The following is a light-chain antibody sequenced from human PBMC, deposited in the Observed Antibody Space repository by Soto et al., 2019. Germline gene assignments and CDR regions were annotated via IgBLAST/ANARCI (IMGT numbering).Light chain of an antibody. V-gene: IGLV2-14*01. CDR3: SSYTSSSTYV. CDR1: SSDVGRYNY. Sequence: QSALNQPASVSGSPGQSITISCTGTSSDVGRYNYVSWYQQHPGKAPKLIIYDVVSRPSGVSNRFSGSNSGNTASLTISGLQAEDEADYYCSSYTSSSTYVFGTGTKLTVL. J-gene: IGLJ1*01. CDR2: DVV.